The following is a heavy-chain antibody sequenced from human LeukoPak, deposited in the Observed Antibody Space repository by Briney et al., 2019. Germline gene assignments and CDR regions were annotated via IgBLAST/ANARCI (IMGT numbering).Heavy chain of an antibody. CDR1: GYSISSGYY. J-gene: IGHJ3*02. D-gene: IGHD6-6*01. V-gene: IGHV4-38-2*02. Sequence: SETLSLTCTVSGYSISSGYYWGWIRQPPGKGLEWIGSIYYSGSTYYNPSLKSRVTISVDPSKNQFSLKLSSVTAADTAVYYCARVGYGGIAARLGASDIWGQGTMVTVSS. CDR3: ARVGYGGIAARLGASDI. CDR2: IYYSGST.